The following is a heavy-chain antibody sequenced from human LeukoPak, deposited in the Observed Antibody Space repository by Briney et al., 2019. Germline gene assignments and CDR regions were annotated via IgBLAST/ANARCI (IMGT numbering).Heavy chain of an antibody. D-gene: IGHD6-19*01. Sequence: ASVKVSRKASGYTFTSYYMHWVRQAPGQGLEWMGIINPSGGSTSYAQKFQGRVAMTRDTSTSTVYMELSSLRSEDTAVYYCAREGRYSSGWPQGGYFDYWGQGTLVTVSS. CDR2: INPSGGST. CDR1: GYTFTSYY. V-gene: IGHV1-46*01. J-gene: IGHJ4*02. CDR3: AREGRYSSGWPQGGYFDY.